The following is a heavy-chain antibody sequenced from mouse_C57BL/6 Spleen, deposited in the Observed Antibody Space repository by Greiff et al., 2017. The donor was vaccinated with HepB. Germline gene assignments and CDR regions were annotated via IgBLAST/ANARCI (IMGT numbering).Heavy chain of an antibody. CDR1: GYTFTSYW. D-gene: IGHD2-1*01. CDR3: AREGIGYGNYVDYAMDY. V-gene: IGHV1-55*01. Sequence: QVQLQQPGAELVKPGASVKMSCKASGYTFTSYWITWVKQRPGQGLEWIGDIYPGSGSTNYNEKFKSKATLTVDTSSSTAYMQLSSLTSEDSAVYYCAREGIGYGNYVDYAMDYWGQGTSVTVSS. CDR2: IYPGSGST. J-gene: IGHJ4*01.